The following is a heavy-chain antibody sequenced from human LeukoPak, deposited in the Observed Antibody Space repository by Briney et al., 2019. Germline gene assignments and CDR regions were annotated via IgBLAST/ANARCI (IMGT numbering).Heavy chain of an antibody. D-gene: IGHD5-18*01. V-gene: IGHV4-39*07. Sequence: SETLSLTCTVSGGSISSSSYYWGWIRQPPGKGLEWIGSIYYSGSTYYNPSLKSRVTISVDTSKNQFSLKLSSVTAADTAVYYCARDPILGDTAMVPAYYYYYYGMDVWGQGTTVTVSS. CDR2: IYYSGST. CDR1: GGSISSSSYY. CDR3: ARDPILGDTAMVPAYYYYYYGMDV. J-gene: IGHJ6*02.